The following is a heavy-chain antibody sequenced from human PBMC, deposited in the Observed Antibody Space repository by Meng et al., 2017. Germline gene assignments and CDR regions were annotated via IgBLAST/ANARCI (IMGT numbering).Heavy chain of an antibody. CDR2: INHSGST. CDR3: ARGPTTMAHDFDY. CDR1: GGSFSDYY. D-gene: IGHD4-11*01. Sequence: QWPLQQWGAGLLNPSETLSLTCVVSGGSFSDYYWSWIRQPPGKGLEWIGEINHSGSTNYNPSLESRATISVDTSQNNLSLKLSSVTAADSAVYYCARGPTTMAHDFDYWGQGTLVTVSS. V-gene: IGHV4-34*01. J-gene: IGHJ4*02.